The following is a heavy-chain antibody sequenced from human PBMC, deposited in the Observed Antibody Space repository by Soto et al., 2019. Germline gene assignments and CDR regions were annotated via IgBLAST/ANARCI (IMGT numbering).Heavy chain of an antibody. CDR3: ARDRGNSYYYGMDV. CDR2: IWYDGSNK. Sequence: PGGSLRLSCAASGFTFSSYGMHWDRQAPGKGLEWVAVIWYDGSNKYYADSVKGRFTISRDNSKNTLYLQMNSLRAEDTAVYYCARDRGNSYYYGMDVWGQGTTVTVSS. CDR1: GFTFSSYG. V-gene: IGHV3-33*01. D-gene: IGHD6-13*01. J-gene: IGHJ6*02.